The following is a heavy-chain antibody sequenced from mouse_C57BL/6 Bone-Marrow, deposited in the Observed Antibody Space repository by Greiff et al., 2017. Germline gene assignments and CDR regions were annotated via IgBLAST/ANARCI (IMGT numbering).Heavy chain of an antibody. Sequence: VQLQQSGAELVRPGASVKLSCTASGFNIKDDYMHWVKQRPEQGLEWIGWIDPENGDTEYASKFQGKATITADTSSNTAYLQLSSLTSEDTAVYYCTTCYSKRYFDVWCTGTTVTVSS. J-gene: IGHJ1*03. CDR1: GFNIKDDY. D-gene: IGHD2-5*01. V-gene: IGHV14-4*01. CDR2: IDPENGDT. CDR3: TTCYSKRYFDV.